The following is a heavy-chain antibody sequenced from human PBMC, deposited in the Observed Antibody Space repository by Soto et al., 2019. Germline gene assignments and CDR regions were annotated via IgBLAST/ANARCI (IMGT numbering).Heavy chain of an antibody. Sequence: TSETLSLTCAVSGGSFSGYFWGWIRQPPGKGLEWIGEINRSGGTNYNPSLKSRATISVDTSKNHLSLKLSSVTAADKAVYYCARWGNYWGQGILVTVS. CDR3: ARWGNY. CDR1: GGSFSGYF. V-gene: IGHV4-34*01. D-gene: IGHD3-16*01. CDR2: INRSGGT. J-gene: IGHJ4*02.